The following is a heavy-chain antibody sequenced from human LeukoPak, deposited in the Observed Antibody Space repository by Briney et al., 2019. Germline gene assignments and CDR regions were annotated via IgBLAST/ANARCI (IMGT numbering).Heavy chain of an antibody. CDR2: IYYSGST. J-gene: IGHJ4*02. D-gene: IGHD4-17*01. CDR1: GGSISSSSYY. CDR3: ARVFSYGDFVDY. V-gene: IGHV4-61*05. Sequence: KPSETLSLTCTVSGGSISSSSYYWGWIRQPPGKGLEWIGYIYYSGSTNYNPSLKSRVTISVDTSKNQFSLKLSSVTAADTAVYYCARVFSYGDFVDYWGQGTLVTVSS.